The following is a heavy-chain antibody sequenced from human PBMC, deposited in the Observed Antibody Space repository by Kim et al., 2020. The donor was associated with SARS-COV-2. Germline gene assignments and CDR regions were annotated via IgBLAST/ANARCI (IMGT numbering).Heavy chain of an antibody. CDR3: TTDLGSGTYYNWYFDL. D-gene: IGHD3-10*01. CDR2: IKSKTGGETT. CDR1: GFTFGNAW. V-gene: IGHV3-15*01. Sequence: GGSLRLSCAASGFTFGNAWMSWVRQAPGKGLEWVGRIKSKTGGETTDYAAPVQGRFTIARDDSKNTVYLEMNSLKTEDTAVYYCTTDLGSGTYYNWYFDLWGPGTLVTVSS. J-gene: IGHJ2*01.